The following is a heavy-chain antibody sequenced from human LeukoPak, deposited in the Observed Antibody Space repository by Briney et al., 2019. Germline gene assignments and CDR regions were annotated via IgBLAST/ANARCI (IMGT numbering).Heavy chain of an antibody. J-gene: IGHJ4*02. CDR1: GGSISSYY. Sequence: SETLSLTCTVSGGSISSYYWSWIRQPPGKGLDWIGYIYYSGSTNYNPSLKSRVTISVGTSKNQFSLKLSSVTAADTAVYYCARQGGYSYGSLYYFDYWGQGTLVTVSS. CDR3: ARQGGYSYGSLYYFDY. D-gene: IGHD5-18*01. V-gene: IGHV4-59*08. CDR2: IYYSGST.